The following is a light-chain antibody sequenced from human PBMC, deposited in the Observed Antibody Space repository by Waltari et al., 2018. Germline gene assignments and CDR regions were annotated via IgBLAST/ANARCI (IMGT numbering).Light chain of an antibody. Sequence: QSVLTQPPSVSAAPGQRVTISCSGGSSHIGNNYVPWYRQFPGPAPKLLIYENSERPSGIPGRFSGSKSGTSATLDITGLQAGDEADYYCGTWDSSLSGAVFGGGTHLTVL. V-gene: IGLV1-51*02. CDR1: SSHIGNNY. CDR2: ENS. J-gene: IGLJ7*01. CDR3: GTWDSSLSGAV.